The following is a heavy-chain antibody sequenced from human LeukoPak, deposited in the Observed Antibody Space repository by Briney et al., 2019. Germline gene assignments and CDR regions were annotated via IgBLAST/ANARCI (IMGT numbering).Heavy chain of an antibody. CDR3: ARYWSSVWSH. V-gene: IGHV6-1*01. D-gene: IGHD6-19*01. CDR1: GDSVSKQSAA. CDR2: TYYRSKWYN. Sequence: SQTLSLTSAISGDSVSKQSAARNWLRQSPSGGLEWLGRTYYRSKWYNDYAVSVKSRITINPDTSKNQFSLQLNSVTPADTAVYECARYWSSVWSHWGQGTLVTVSS. J-gene: IGHJ4*02.